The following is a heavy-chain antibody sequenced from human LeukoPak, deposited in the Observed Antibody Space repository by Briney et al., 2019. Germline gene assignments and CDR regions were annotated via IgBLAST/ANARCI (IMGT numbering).Heavy chain of an antibody. CDR3: AREYSSTSGRAFDI. V-gene: IGHV3-48*01. CDR1: GFTSSSYS. D-gene: IGHD6-6*01. J-gene: IGHJ3*02. CDR2: ISSSSSAI. Sequence: PGGSLRLSCAASGFTSSSYSMNWVRQAPGKGLEWVPYISSSSSAIYYADSVKGRFTISRDNAKNSLFLQMNSLRADDTAVYYCAREYSSTSGRAFDIWGQGTMVTVSS.